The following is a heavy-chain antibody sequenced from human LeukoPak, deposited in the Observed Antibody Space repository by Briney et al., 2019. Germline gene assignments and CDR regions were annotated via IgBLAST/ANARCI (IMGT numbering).Heavy chain of an antibody. Sequence: SETLSLTCAVYGGSFSGYYWCWIRQPPGKGLEWIGEINHSGSTIYNPSLKSRVTISVDTSKNQFSLKLSSVTAADTAVYYCARGSSGVDILYHFDYWGQGTLVTVSS. CDR1: GGSFSGYY. CDR2: INHSGST. CDR3: ARGSSGVDILYHFDY. V-gene: IGHV4-34*01. D-gene: IGHD5/OR15-5a*01. J-gene: IGHJ4*02.